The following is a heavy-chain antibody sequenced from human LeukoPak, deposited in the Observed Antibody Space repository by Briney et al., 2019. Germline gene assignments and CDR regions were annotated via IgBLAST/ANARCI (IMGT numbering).Heavy chain of an antibody. V-gene: IGHV1-18*01. Sequence: PGASVKVSCKASGYTFTSYGISWVRQAPGQGLEWMGWISAYNGNTNYAQKLQGRVTMTTDTSTSTAYMELRSLRSDDTAVYYCALTYYDFWSGYSQAFDIWGQGTMVTVSS. D-gene: IGHD3-3*01. CDR1: GYTFTSYG. CDR2: ISAYNGNT. J-gene: IGHJ3*02. CDR3: ALTYYDFWSGYSQAFDI.